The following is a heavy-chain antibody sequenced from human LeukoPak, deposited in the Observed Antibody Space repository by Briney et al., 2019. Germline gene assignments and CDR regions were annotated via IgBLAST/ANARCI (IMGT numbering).Heavy chain of an antibody. J-gene: IGHJ4*02. Sequence: SETLSLTCTVSGGSISSYYWSWIRQPPGKGLEWIGYIYYSGSTNYNPSLKSRVTISVDTSKNQFSLKLSSVTAADTAVYYCARDPGWGSARYFDYWGQGTLVTVSS. CDR2: IYYSGST. CDR3: ARDPGWGSARYFDY. CDR1: GGSISSYY. D-gene: IGHD7-27*01. V-gene: IGHV4-59*01.